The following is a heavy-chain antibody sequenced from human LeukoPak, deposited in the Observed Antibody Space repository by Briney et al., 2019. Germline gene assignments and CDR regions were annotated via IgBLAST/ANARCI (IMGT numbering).Heavy chain of an antibody. D-gene: IGHD1-26*01. CDR1: GFTVSSNY. V-gene: IGHV3-53*01. Sequence: PGGSLRLSCAASGFTVSSNYMSWVRQAPGKGLEWVSVIYSGGSTFYADSVKGRFTISRDNSKNTLYLQMNSLRAEDTAVYYCARDRGSYSGSPYYYYYMDVWGKGTTVTVSS. CDR2: IYSGGST. CDR3: ARDRGSYSGSPYYYYYMDV. J-gene: IGHJ6*03.